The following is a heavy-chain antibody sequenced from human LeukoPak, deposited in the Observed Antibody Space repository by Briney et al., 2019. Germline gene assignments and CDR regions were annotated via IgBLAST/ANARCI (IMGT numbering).Heavy chain of an antibody. V-gene: IGHV3-7*01. CDR2: INLDGSAK. Sequence: PGGALRLSRAASGFTFSNFWMSWVRQAPGKGLEGVANINLDGSAKYYVDTVKGGFTISRDNAENSRYLQKNSLRTEDTAVYYCSRHFSTYSYGLDVWGQGTTVTVSS. J-gene: IGHJ6*02. CDR3: SRHFSTYSYGLDV. CDR1: GFTFSNFW. D-gene: IGHD3-3*02.